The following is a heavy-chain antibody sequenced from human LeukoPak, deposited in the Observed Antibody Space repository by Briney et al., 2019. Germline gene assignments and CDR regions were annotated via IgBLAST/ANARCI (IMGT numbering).Heavy chain of an antibody. CDR1: GDSISNDDYY. D-gene: IGHD3-10*01. CDR2: IYYGGTT. Sequence: SETLSLTCTVSGDSISNDDYYWSWIRQPPGKGLEWIGYIYYGGTTYYNPSLKSRVAISVGTSKNQFSLKLSSVTAADTAVYYCARGRRGPPDYWGQGTLVTVSS. V-gene: IGHV4-30-4*01. CDR3: ARGRRGPPDY. J-gene: IGHJ4*02.